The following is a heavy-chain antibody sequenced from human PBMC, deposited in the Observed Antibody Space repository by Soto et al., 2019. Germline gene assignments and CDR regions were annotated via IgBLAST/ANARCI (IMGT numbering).Heavy chain of an antibody. CDR2: ISGSGGST. CDR3: AKDKNGAAADVADGMDV. V-gene: IGHV3-23*01. D-gene: IGHD6-13*01. CDR1: GFTFSSYA. J-gene: IGHJ6*02. Sequence: EVQLLESGGGLVQPGGSLRLSCAASGFTFSSYAMSWVRQAPGKGLEWVSAISGSGGSTYYADSVKGRFTISRDNSKNTLYLQMNSLRAEDTAVYYCAKDKNGAAADVADGMDVWGQGTTVTVSS.